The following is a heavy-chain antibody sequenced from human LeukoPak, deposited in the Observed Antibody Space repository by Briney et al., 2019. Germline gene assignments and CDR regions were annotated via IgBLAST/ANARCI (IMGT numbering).Heavy chain of an antibody. D-gene: IGHD7-27*01. J-gene: IGHJ4*02. Sequence: GGSLRLPCVASGFTFSIYGMHWVCQAPGKGLEWAAFIRYDGSNTYYADSVKGRFTLSRDDSKNTVYLQMNSLTPEDTAVYYCARDLNWGWDYWGQGSLVIVSS. V-gene: IGHV3-30*02. CDR2: IRYDGSNT. CDR1: GFTFSIYG. CDR3: ARDLNWGWDY.